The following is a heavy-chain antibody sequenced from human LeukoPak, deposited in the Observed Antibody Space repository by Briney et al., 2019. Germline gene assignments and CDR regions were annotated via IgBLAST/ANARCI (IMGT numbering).Heavy chain of an antibody. V-gene: IGHV3-48*01. Sequence: GGSLRLSCAASGFTFSSYAMSWVRQAPGKGLEWVSYISSSSSTIYYADSVKGRFTISRDNAKNSLYLQMNSLRAEDTAVYYCARDTVVPAANYFDYWGQGTLVTVSS. CDR1: GFTFSSYA. CDR2: ISSSSSTI. D-gene: IGHD2-2*01. J-gene: IGHJ4*02. CDR3: ARDTVVPAANYFDY.